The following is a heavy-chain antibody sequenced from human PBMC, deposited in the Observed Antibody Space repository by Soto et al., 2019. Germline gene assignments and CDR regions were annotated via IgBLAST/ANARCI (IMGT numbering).Heavy chain of an antibody. V-gene: IGHV1-18*01. J-gene: IGHJ4*02. CDR3: ARTLYGDNVDY. CDR1: GYTFASYG. Sequence: ASVKVSCKASGYTFASYGISWVRQAPGQGLEWMAWISVYSGKTNYAQNVKDRIYMTTDTSTSTAYMELSSLRSEDTAVYYCARTLYGDNVDYWGQGTLVTVSS. CDR2: ISVYSGKT. D-gene: IGHD4-17*01.